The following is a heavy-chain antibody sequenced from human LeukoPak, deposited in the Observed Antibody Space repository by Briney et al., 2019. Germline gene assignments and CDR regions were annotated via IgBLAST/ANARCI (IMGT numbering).Heavy chain of an antibody. CDR2: INPNSGDT. Sequence: ASVKVSCKASEYTFSVYHIHWVRLAPGQGLEWMAWINPNSGDTNYAQKFQGRVTMTRDTSITTAYMELSRLRSDDTSMYYCARERNSGDYGNAFDVWARGQKSPS. CDR3: ARERNSGDYGNAFDV. D-gene: IGHD3-16*01. J-gene: IGHJ3*01. V-gene: IGHV1-2*02. CDR1: EYTFSVYH.